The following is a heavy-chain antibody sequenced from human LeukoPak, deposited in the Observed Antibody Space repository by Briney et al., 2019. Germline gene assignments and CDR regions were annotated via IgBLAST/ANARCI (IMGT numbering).Heavy chain of an antibody. Sequence: SETLSLTCTVSGGSISSSSYYWGWIRQPPGKGLEWIGSIYYSGSTYYNPSLKSRVTISVDTSKNQSSLKLSSVTAADTAVYYCAREARPFDYWGQGTLVTVSS. CDR1: GGSISSSSYY. CDR3: AREARPFDY. J-gene: IGHJ4*02. CDR2: IYYSGST. V-gene: IGHV4-39*07.